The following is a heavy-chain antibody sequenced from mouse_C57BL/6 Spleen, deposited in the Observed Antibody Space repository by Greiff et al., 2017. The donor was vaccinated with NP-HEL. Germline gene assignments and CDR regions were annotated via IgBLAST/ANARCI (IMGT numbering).Heavy chain of an antibody. D-gene: IGHD4-1*01. CDR1: GYTFTSYW. CDR3: ARGGTGAWFAY. CDR2: IHPNSGST. J-gene: IGHJ3*01. V-gene: IGHV1-64*01. Sequence: QVQLQQPGAELVKPGASVKLSCKASGYTFTSYWMHWVKQRPGQGLEWIGMIHPNSGSTNYNEKFKSKATLTVDKSSSTAYMQLSSLTSEDSAVYYCARGGTGAWFAYRGQGTLVTVSA.